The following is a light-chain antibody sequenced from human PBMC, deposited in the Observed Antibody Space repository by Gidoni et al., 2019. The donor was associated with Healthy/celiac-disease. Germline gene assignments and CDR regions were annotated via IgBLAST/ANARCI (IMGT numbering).Light chain of an antibody. Sequence: DIVMTPSPDSLAVSLGERATINCKSSQSVLYSSNNKNYLAWYQQKPGQPPKLLIYWTSTRESGVPDRCSGSGSGTDFTLTIISLQAEDVAVYYCQKYYSTSTFXQXTKLEIK. CDR2: WTS. CDR1: QSVLYSSNNKNY. J-gene: IGKJ2*01. CDR3: QKYYSTST. V-gene: IGKV4-1*01.